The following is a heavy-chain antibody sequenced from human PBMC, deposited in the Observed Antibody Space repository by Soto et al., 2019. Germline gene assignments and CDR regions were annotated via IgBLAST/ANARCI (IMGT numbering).Heavy chain of an antibody. CDR1: GDSISSDKW. J-gene: IGHJ3*02. V-gene: IGHV4-4*02. CDR2: VYHSGNT. D-gene: IGHD6-13*01. CDR3: ARDGGYSSSENDAFDI. Sequence: SETLSLTCAVSGDSISSDKWWSWVRQPPGKGLEWIGEVYHSGNTNYNPSLKSRVIISVDKSKNQFSLKLSSVTDADTAMYYCARDGGYSSSENDAFDIWGQGTMVTVSS.